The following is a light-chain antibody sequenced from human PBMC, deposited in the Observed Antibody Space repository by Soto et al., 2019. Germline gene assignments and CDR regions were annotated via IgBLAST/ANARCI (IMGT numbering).Light chain of an antibody. Sequence: EVVMTQSPATLSVSPGERATLSCRASQSVNNNLAWYQQRPGQAPTLLISGASNRATGIPDRFSGSGSGTDFTLTISRLEPEDFAVYYCQQYGSSGTFGQRTKVDIK. CDR1: QSVNNN. CDR3: QQYGSSGT. V-gene: IGKV3-20*01. CDR2: GAS. J-gene: IGKJ1*01.